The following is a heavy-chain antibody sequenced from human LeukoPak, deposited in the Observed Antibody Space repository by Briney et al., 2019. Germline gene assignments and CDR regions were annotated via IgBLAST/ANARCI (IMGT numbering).Heavy chain of an antibody. J-gene: IGHJ4*02. V-gene: IGHV3-7*01. CDR1: GFTFSSYR. D-gene: IGHD7-27*01. CDR3: ARDGEYFDE. CDR2: IKQDGSEK. Sequence: PGGSLRLSCAASGFTFSSYRMSWVRQAPGKGLEWVANIKQDGSEKYYVDSVKGRFTISRDNAKNSLYLHMNSLRAEDTAVYYGARDGEYFDEWGQGPLVTVPS.